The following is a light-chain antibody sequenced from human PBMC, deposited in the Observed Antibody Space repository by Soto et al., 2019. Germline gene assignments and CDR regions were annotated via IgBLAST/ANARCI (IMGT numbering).Light chain of an antibody. V-gene: IGKV3-20*01. CDR1: QSFTSSF. CDR2: DTS. Sequence: EIVLTQSPGPLSLSPGERATLSCKASQSFTSSFLAWYQHRPGQAPRLLMYDTSRRATGIPDRFSGSGSGTDFTLTISRVEPEDLAVYYCQLYGGSRTFGQGTKVDIK. CDR3: QLYGGSRT. J-gene: IGKJ1*01.